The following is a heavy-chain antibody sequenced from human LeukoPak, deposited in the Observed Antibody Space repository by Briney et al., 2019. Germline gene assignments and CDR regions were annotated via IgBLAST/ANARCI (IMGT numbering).Heavy chain of an antibody. Sequence: GGSLRLSCAASGFTFSSYSMNWVRQAPGKGLEWVSPISSSSSYIYYADSVKGRFTISRDNAKNSLYLQMNSLRAEDTAVYYCARETTYYYDSSGYYYFDYWGQGTLVTVSS. CDR3: ARETTYYYDSSGYYYFDY. V-gene: IGHV3-21*01. CDR1: GFTFSSYS. CDR2: ISSSSSYI. D-gene: IGHD3-22*01. J-gene: IGHJ4*02.